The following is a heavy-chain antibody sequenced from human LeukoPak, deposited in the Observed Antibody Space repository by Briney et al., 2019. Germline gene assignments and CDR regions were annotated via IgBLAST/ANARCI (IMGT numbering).Heavy chain of an antibody. CDR3: TKDVVPDSGWDLDY. D-gene: IGHD6-19*01. J-gene: IGHJ4*02. CDR1: GFTFSTYS. Sequence: GESLRLSCAASGFTFSTYSMTWVRQGPGKGLEWVSSIYPNGGSTFYADSVKGRFTISRDNSKNTLYLQMSSLRTEDTAIYYCTKDVVPDSGWDLDYWGQGTLGTVSA. V-gene: IGHV3-23*01. CDR2: IYPNGGST.